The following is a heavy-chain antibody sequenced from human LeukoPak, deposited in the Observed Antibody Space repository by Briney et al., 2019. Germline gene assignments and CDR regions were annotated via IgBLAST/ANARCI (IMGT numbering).Heavy chain of an antibody. Sequence: GGSLRLSCAASGFTFSTHGMHWVRQAPGKGLEWVTFIQNHGNDKRYADSVKGRFTVSRDNSKNTLYLQINSLRAEDTAMYYCARESGRSRVGELLRDWGQGTLVTVSS. V-gene: IGHV3-30*02. D-gene: IGHD3-10*01. CDR1: GFTFSTHG. CDR2: IQNHGNDK. J-gene: IGHJ4*02. CDR3: ARESGRSRVGELLRD.